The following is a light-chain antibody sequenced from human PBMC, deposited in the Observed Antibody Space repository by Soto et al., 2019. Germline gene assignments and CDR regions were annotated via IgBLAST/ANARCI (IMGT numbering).Light chain of an antibody. Sequence: QSVMTQPPSVSAAPGQKVTISCSGSSSNIGGNSVSWYQQLPGTAPKLLIYDDNKRPSGIPDRFSGSKSGTSATLGITGFQTGDEPDYYCGSWDSRLSAYVFGTGTKLTVL. CDR3: GSWDSRLSAYV. J-gene: IGLJ1*01. V-gene: IGLV1-51*01. CDR2: DDN. CDR1: SSNIGGNS.